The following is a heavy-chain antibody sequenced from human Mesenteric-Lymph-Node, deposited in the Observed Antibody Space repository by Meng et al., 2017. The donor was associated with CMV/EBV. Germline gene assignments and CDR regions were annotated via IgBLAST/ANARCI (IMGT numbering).Heavy chain of an antibody. Sequence: GGSLRLSCAASGFTFSNYWMTWVRQAPGKGLEWVSSISPSSDYIFYADSVKGRFTISRDNAQNSLFLQMNSLRAEDTAMYYCARYLRASSTSCIDYWGQGTLVTVSS. V-gene: IGHV3-21*01. CDR2: ISPSSDYI. CDR1: GFTFSNYW. D-gene: IGHD2-2*01. CDR3: ARYLRASSTSCIDY. J-gene: IGHJ4*02.